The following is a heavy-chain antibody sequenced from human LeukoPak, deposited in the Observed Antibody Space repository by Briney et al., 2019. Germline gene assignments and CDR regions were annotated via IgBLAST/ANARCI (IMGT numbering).Heavy chain of an antibody. CDR1: GFTVSNTY. CDR3: ARCSGGSYYHSDDY. D-gene: IGHD2-15*01. CDR2: ISSSSGYI. Sequence: PGGSLRLSCAASGFTVSNTYMSWVRQAPGKGLEWVSSISSSSGYIYYADSVKGRFTISRDNAKHSLYLQMNSLRADDTAVYYCARCSGGSYYHSDDYWGQGTLVTVSS. J-gene: IGHJ4*02. V-gene: IGHV3-21*01.